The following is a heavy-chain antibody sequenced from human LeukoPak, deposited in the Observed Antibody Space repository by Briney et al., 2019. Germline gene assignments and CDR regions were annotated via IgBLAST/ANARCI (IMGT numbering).Heavy chain of an antibody. V-gene: IGHV4-59*01. CDR2: IYYSGST. Sequence: PSETLSLTCTLSGCSMRSYYWRWIRQPPGKGLEWIGDIYYSGSTNYNPSLKSRVTISVDTSENQFSLKLSSVTAADTAVYYYASLIVDTGYYYYYMDVWGKGTTVTVSS. CDR3: ASLIVDTGYYYYYMDV. CDR1: GCSMRSYY. D-gene: IGHD5-18*01. J-gene: IGHJ6*03.